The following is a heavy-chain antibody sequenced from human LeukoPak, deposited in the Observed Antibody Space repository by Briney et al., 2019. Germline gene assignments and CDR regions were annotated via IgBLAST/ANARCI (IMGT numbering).Heavy chain of an antibody. CDR2: MNPNSGNT. CDR1: GYTFTSYD. CDR3: ARDYDSSGYTYYYYGMDV. J-gene: IGHJ6*02. D-gene: IGHD3-22*01. Sequence: ASVKVSCRASGYTFTSYDINWVRQATGQGLEWMGGMNPNSGNTGYAQKFQGRVTMTRNTSISTAYMELSSLRSEDTAVYYCARDYDSSGYTYYYYGMDVWGQGTTVTVSS. V-gene: IGHV1-8*01.